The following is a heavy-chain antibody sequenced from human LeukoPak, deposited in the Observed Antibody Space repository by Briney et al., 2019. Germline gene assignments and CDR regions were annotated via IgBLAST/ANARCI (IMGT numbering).Heavy chain of an antibody. CDR1: GYTYTGYY. Sequence: ASVKVSCKASGYTYTGYYMHWVRQAPGQGLEWMGWINPNSGGTNYAQKFQGRVTMTRDTSISTAYMELSRLRSDDTAVYYCAREGAKISGSYEDYWGQGTLVTVSS. D-gene: IGHD1-26*01. CDR3: AREGAKISGSYEDY. J-gene: IGHJ4*02. V-gene: IGHV1-2*02. CDR2: INPNSGGT.